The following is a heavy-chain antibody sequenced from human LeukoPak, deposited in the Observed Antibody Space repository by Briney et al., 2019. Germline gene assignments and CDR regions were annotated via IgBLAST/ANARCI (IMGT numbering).Heavy chain of an antibody. D-gene: IGHD6-6*01. CDR2: IYPGDSDT. CDR3: ARYRSLYSSSPNFDY. Sequence: GESLKISCKGSGYSFTSYWIGWVRPMPGKGLELMGIIYPGDSDTRYSPSFQGQVTISADKSISTAYLQWSSLKASDTAMYYCARYRSLYSSSPNFDYWGRGTLVTVSS. V-gene: IGHV5-51*01. CDR1: GYSFTSYW. J-gene: IGHJ4*02.